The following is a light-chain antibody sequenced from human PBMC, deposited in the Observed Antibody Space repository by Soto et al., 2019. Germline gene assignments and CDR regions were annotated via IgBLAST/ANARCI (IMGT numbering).Light chain of an antibody. V-gene: IGKV3-15*01. CDR2: GAS. Sequence: EIVMTQSPATLSVSPGERVSLSCRPSRSVSSNLAWYQHKPGHAPRLLIHGASTRAAGISARFSGSGSGPEFTLTSSSLQSEDFAVYFCQQYDDWPRTFGQGTKVEIK. CDR1: RSVSSN. J-gene: IGKJ1*01. CDR3: QQYDDWPRT.